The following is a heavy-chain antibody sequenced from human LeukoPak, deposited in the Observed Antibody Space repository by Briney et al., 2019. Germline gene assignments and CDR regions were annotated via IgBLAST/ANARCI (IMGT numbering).Heavy chain of an antibody. D-gene: IGHD6-13*01. J-gene: IGHJ6*02. CDR2: IKQDGSEK. V-gene: IGHV3-7*01. CDR1: GFTFSSYW. Sequence: GGSLRLSCAASGFTFSSYWMSWVRQAPGKGLEWVANIKQDGSEKYYVDSVKGRFTISRDNAKNSLYLQMNSLRAEDTAVYYCARDGPSAYSSSWWDYYYYYGMDVWGQGTTVTVSS. CDR3: ARDGPSAYSSSWWDYYYYYGMDV.